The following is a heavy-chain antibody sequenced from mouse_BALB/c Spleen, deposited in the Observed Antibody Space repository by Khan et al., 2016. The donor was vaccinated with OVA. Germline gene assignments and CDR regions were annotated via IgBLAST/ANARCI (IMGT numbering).Heavy chain of an antibody. J-gene: IGHJ3*01. V-gene: IGHV1S81*02. CDR1: GYSFTSYY. Sequence: QVQLQHSGAELVKPGASVRLSCKASGYSFTSYYLYWVKQRPGHGLEWIGDINPSNGGTHFNEKFKNKVTLTVDKSSSTAYMQLSSLTSEDSAVYYCTRSGYGTFAYWGQGTLVTVSA. D-gene: IGHD2-1*01. CDR2: INPSNGGT. CDR3: TRSGYGTFAY.